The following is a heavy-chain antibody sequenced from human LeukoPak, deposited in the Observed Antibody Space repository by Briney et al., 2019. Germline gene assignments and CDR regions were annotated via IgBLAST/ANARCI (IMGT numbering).Heavy chain of an antibody. CDR1: GGSISSGSYY. V-gene: IGHV4-61*02. J-gene: IGHJ4*02. CDR3: ASAGYSYGHSFDY. D-gene: IGHD5-18*01. Sequence: SETLSLTCTVSGGSISSGSYYWSWIRQPAGKGLEWIGRIYTSGSTNYNPSLKSRVTISVDTSKNQFSLKLSSVTAADTAVYYCASAGYSYGHSFDYWAREPWSPSPQ. CDR2: IYTSGST.